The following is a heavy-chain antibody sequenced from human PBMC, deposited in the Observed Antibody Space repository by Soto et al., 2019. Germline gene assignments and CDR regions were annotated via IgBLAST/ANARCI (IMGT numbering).Heavy chain of an antibody. Sequence: QVQLVESGGGLVKPGGSLRLSCAASGFTFSDYYMSWIRQAPGKGLEWVSYITSSSSYTNYADSVKGRFTISRDNAKNSLYLQMNRLRAGDRAVYYCARVSTYSSGWYHDYWGQGNLVTVSS. CDR2: ITSSSSYT. CDR3: ARVSTYSSGWYHDY. D-gene: IGHD6-19*01. CDR1: GFTFSDYY. J-gene: IGHJ4*02. V-gene: IGHV3-11*05.